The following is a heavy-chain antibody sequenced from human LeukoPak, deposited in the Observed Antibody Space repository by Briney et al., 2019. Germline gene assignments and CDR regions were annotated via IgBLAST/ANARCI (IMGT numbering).Heavy chain of an antibody. CDR3: AREEGSGSNY. D-gene: IGHD3-10*01. CDR1: GGSISSTNYF. V-gene: IGHV4-39*07. J-gene: IGHJ4*02. CDR2: IFYSGST. Sequence: PSETLSLTCTVSGGSISSTNYFWGWVRQPPGKGLEWIGSIFYSGSTYYNPSLKSRVTISVDTSKNQFSLTLNSVTAADTAVYYCAREEGSGSNYWGQGTLVTVSS.